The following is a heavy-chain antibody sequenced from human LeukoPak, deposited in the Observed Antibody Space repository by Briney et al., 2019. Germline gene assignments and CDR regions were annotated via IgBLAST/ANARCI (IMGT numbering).Heavy chain of an antibody. V-gene: IGHV1-69*13. CDR3: ARGYFDSSGYYYFDY. Sequence: ASVKVSCKASGGTFISYAISWVRQAPGQGLEWMGGIIPIFGTANYAQKFQGRVTITADESTSTAYMELSSLRSEDTAVYYCARGYFDSSGYYYFDYWGQGTLVTVSS. D-gene: IGHD3-22*01. J-gene: IGHJ4*02. CDR1: GGTFISYA. CDR2: IIPIFGTA.